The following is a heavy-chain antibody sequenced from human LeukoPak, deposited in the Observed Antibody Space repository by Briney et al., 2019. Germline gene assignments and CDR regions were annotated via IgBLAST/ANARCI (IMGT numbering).Heavy chain of an antibody. V-gene: IGHV1-8*01. CDR3: AKDLISPRRVGSSEKLDS. D-gene: IGHD3-10*01. Sequence: GASVKVSCKASGYIFTSYDINWVRQATGQGLEWMGWMNPNNGNTGYAEKFQGRVTMTRDTSINTVYMELSSLRSEDTAIYYCAKDLISPRRVGSSEKLDSWGQGALVTVSS. J-gene: IGHJ4*02. CDR2: MNPNNGNT. CDR1: GYIFTSYD.